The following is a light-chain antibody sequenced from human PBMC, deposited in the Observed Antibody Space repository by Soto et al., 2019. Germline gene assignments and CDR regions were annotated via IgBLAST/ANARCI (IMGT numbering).Light chain of an antibody. Sequence: QSALTQPRSVSGSPGQSVTISCTGTSNDVGGYKYVSWYQQHPGKAPKLMIYDVSKRPSGVPDRFSGSKSGNTASLTISGLQAEDEADYYCCSYAGSYTRVFGGGTKLTVL. CDR1: SNDVGGYKY. V-gene: IGLV2-11*01. CDR3: CSYAGSYTRV. J-gene: IGLJ2*01. CDR2: DVS.